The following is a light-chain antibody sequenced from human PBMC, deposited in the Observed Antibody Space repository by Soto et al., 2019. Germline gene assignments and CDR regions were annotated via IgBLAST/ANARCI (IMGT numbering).Light chain of an antibody. CDR2: EVS. Sequence: QYVLTQPPSASGSPGQSVTISCTGTSSDVGGYNYVSWYQQHPGKAPKLMIYEVSTRPSGVPDRFSGSKSGNTASLTVSGLQAEDEADYYCNSYAGSNNWVFGGGTKLTVL. CDR3: NSYAGSNNWV. J-gene: IGLJ3*02. V-gene: IGLV2-8*01. CDR1: SSDVGGYNY.